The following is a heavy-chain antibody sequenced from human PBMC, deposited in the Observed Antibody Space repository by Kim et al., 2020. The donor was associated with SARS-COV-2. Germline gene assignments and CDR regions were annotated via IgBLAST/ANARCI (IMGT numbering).Heavy chain of an antibody. V-gene: IGHV3-11*01. D-gene: IGHD3-22*01. J-gene: IGHJ6*04. CDR1: GFTFSDYY. Sequence: GGSLRLSCAASGFTFSDYYMSWIRQAPGKGLEWVSYISSSGRTIYYAHSVKGRFTISRDNAKNSLYLQMNSLRAEDTAVYYCARRHQAGDSSGYYPYYYYYGMDVWGDGTTGTASS. CDR3: ARRHQAGDSSGYYPYYYYYGMDV. CDR2: ISSSGRTI.